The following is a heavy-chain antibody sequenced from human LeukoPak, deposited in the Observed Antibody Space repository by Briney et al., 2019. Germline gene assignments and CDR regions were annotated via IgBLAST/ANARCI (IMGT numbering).Heavy chain of an antibody. CDR3: AKRPCRGGRCYSGLDY. CDR1: GFTFSTYG. V-gene: IGHV3-30*18. J-gene: IGHJ4*02. CDR2: ISYEGSDK. D-gene: IGHD2-15*01. Sequence: PGRSLRLSCAASGFTFSTYGMHWVRQAPGKGLEWAAAISYEGSDKYYADSVKGRFTISRDNSKNTLFLQMNSLRAEDTAVYYCAKRPCRGGRCYSGLDYWGQGTLVTVSS.